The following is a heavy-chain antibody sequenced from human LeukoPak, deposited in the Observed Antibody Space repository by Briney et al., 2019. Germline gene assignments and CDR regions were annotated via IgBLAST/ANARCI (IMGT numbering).Heavy chain of an antibody. D-gene: IGHD6-13*01. CDR3: ARVSAGAYTD. CDR2: ISTYNGNT. Sequence: ASVKVSCKASGYSFTNYGLSWVRQAPGQGLGWMGWISTYNGNTKFAQNLQGRVTMTTDTSTSTAYLEMKNLTSDDTAFYYCARVSAGAYTDWGQGTLLTVSS. J-gene: IGHJ1*01. CDR1: GYSFTNYG. V-gene: IGHV1-18*01.